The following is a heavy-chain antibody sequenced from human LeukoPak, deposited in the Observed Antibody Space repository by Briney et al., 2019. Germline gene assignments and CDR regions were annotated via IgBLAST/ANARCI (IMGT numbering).Heavy chain of an antibody. V-gene: IGHV3-23*01. CDR2: ISGRGANT. CDR1: GFSFSNYA. D-gene: IGHD2-2*01. CDR3: AKAVVIVPTATPFDY. J-gene: IGHJ4*02. Sequence: PGGSLRLSRAASGFSFSNYAMSWVRQAPGKGLEWVSAISGRGANTYYADSVKGRFTISRDNSKNTLYMQMNSLRAEDTAVYYCAKAVVIVPTATPFDYWAREPWSPSPQ.